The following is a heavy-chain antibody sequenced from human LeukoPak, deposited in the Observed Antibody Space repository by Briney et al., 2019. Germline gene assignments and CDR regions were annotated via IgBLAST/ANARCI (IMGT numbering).Heavy chain of an antibody. CDR2: ISSSGSTI. V-gene: IGHV3-48*03. D-gene: IGHD1-26*01. CDR3: ARQVGATAD. CDR1: GFTFRSYE. Sequence: GGSLRLSXAASGFTFRSYEMNWVRQAPGKGLEWVSYISSSGSTIYYADSVKGRFTISRDNAKNSLYLQMNSLRAEDTAVYYCARQVGATADWGQGTLVTVSS. J-gene: IGHJ4*02.